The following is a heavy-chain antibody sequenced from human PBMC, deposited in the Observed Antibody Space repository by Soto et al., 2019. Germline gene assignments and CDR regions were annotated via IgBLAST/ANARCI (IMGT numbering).Heavy chain of an antibody. V-gene: IGHV3-7*03. CDR2: IKQDGSEK. CDR1: GFTFSSYW. CDR3: ARDKTRGVPAGHMDV. J-gene: IGHJ6*02. D-gene: IGHD2-8*01. Sequence: EVQLVESGGGLVQPGGSLRLSCAASGFTFSSYWMSWVRQAPGKGLEWVANIKQDGSEKYYVDSVKGRFTISRDHAKNSLYLQMNSLRAEDTAVYYCARDKTRGVPAGHMDVCGQGTTVTVSS.